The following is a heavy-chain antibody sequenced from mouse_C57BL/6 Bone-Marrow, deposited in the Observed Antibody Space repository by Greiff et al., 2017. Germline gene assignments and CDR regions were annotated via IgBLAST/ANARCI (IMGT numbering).Heavy chain of an antibody. D-gene: IGHD2-4*01. CDR2: IRSKSNNYAT. CDR1: GFSFNTYA. CDR3: GRAYEYDDYYAMDY. V-gene: IGHV10-1*01. J-gene: IGHJ4*01. Sequence: GGGLVQPKGSLKLSCAASGFSFNTYAMNWVRQAPGKGLEWVARIRSKSNNYATYYADSVKDRFTISRDDSESMLYLQMNNLKTEDTAMYYWGRAYEYDDYYAMDYWGKGTSVTVSS.